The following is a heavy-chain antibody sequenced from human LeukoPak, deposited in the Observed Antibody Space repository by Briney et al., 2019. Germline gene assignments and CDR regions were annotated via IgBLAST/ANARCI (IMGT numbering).Heavy chain of an antibody. CDR3: SRLLTGTWLDY. Sequence: GESLKISRKSSGYSFTSYWIGWVRQVPGKGVEGVGIIYPGDTDTRYSPSFEGQVTISDNKSISTAFLPCSRLEGSDTASYYRSRLLTGTWLDYWGHGTPVTVSS. D-gene: IGHD1/OR15-1a*01. V-gene: IGHV5-51*01. CDR2: IYPGDTDT. J-gene: IGHJ4*01. CDR1: GYSFTSYW.